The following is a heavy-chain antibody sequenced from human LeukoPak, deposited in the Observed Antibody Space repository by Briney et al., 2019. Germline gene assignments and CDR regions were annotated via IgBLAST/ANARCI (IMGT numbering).Heavy chain of an antibody. CDR3: ARYVPVKTGTTRASFDY. CDR1: GDSIRSGTYY. CDR2: IYTSGST. Sequence: SETLSLTCTVSGDSIRSGTYYWSWIRQPAGKGLEWIGRIYTSGSTNYNPSLKSRVTISVGTSKNQFSLKLRSVTATDTAVYYCARYVPVKTGTTRASFDYWGQGILVTVSS. V-gene: IGHV4-61*02. D-gene: IGHD1-1*01. J-gene: IGHJ4*02.